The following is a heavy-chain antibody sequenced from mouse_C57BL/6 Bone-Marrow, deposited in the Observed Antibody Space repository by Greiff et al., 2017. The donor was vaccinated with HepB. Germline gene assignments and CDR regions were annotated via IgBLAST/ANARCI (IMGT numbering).Heavy chain of an antibody. D-gene: IGHD1-1*01. V-gene: IGHV1-7*01. CDR2: ISPSSGYT. CDR3: AGYYGSSSFDY. J-gene: IGHJ2*01. Sequence: VQLQQSGAELAKPGASVKLSCKASGYTFTSYWMHWVKQRPGQGLEWIGYISPSSGYTKYNQKFKDKATLSADKSTSTAYMQLSSLTYEDSAVYYCAGYYGSSSFDYWGQGTTLTVSS. CDR1: GYTFTSYW.